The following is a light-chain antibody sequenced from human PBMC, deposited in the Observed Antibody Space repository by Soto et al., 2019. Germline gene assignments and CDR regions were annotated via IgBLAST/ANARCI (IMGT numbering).Light chain of an antibody. V-gene: IGKV3-20*01. CDR3: QLYGSSLWT. Sequence: EIVLTQSPGTLSLSPGERATLSCRASQSVSSSDLAWYQQKPGQAPRLLVYGTSSRSTGIPDRFSGSGSGTDVTLTISRLEPEDFAVYFCQLYGSSLWTFGQGTKVDIK. CDR1: QSVSSSD. CDR2: GTS. J-gene: IGKJ1*01.